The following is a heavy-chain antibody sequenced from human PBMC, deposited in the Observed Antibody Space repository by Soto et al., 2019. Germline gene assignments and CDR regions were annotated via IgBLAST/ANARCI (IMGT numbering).Heavy chain of an antibody. CDR1: GYTFTSYG. V-gene: IGHV1-18*01. Sequence: QVQLVQSGAEVKKPGASVKVSCKASGYTFTSYGISWVRQAPGQGLEWMGWISAYNGNTNYAQKLQGRVTMTTDTSTSTAYMELMSLRSDDTAVYYCARKGAGKVDYYYGMDVWGQGTTVTVSS. CDR2: ISAYNGNT. D-gene: IGHD1-26*01. CDR3: ARKGAGKVDYYYGMDV. J-gene: IGHJ6*02.